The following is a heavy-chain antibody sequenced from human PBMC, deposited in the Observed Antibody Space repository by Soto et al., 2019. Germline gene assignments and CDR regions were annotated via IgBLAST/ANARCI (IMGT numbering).Heavy chain of an antibody. CDR1: GGSFSSTNW. D-gene: IGHD5-12*01. CDR2: IYSIGNT. J-gene: IGHJ5*02. V-gene: IGHV4-4*02. Sequence: QVQLQESGPGLVKPSETLSLTCTVSGGSFSSTNWWSWVRQPPGKGLEWIGEIYSIGNTNYNPSLQSLVTISLDKSKNLFSLKLSSVTAAHTAVYYCARDRDVVDITLPGGLNWFVPCGQGTLVSLSS. CDR3: ARDRDVVDITLPGGLNWFVP.